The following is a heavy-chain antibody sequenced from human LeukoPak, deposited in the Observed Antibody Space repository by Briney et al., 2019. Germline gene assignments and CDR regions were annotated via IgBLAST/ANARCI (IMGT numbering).Heavy chain of an antibody. CDR1: FXXXA. CDR3: ARSGVEQGLVGY. Sequence: FXXXAXXWVXXXPXQXXXXXGGIIPIFGTANYAQKFQGRVTITADESTSTAYMELSSLRSEDTAVYYCARSGVEQGLVGYWGQGTLVTVSS. J-gene: IGHJ4*02. V-gene: IGHV1-69*01. D-gene: IGHD6-25*01. CDR2: IIPIFGTA.